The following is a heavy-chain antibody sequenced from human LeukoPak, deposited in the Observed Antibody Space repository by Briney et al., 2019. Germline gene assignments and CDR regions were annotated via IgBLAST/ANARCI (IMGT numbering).Heavy chain of an antibody. J-gene: IGHJ2*01. CDR2: VAADGGHK. Sequence: PGGSLRLSCVGSGFTFSSNGIQWVRQAPGKGLEWVAVVAADGGHKVYSDSVKGRFSMSRDNSKNTAFRQMDSLGAEDAAVYFCAREHSHNNWFFDLWGPGTPVTVSS. V-gene: IGHV3-30*03. CDR3: AREHSHNNWFFDL. D-gene: IGHD5-18*01. CDR1: GFTFSSNG.